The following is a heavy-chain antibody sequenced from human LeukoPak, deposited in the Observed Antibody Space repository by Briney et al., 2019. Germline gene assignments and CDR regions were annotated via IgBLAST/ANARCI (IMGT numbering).Heavy chain of an antibody. J-gene: IGHJ4*02. Sequence: GGSLRLSCAASGFTFTKYWMSWFRQAPGKGLEWVPNIKQDESEKNYVDSVKGRFTISRDNVKNSLYLQMNSLRAEDTAVYSCARVNDYDSGSLYRPIDYWGQGTLVTVSS. D-gene: IGHD3-10*01. V-gene: IGHV3-7*01. CDR3: ARVNDYDSGSLYRPIDY. CDR1: GFTFTKYW. CDR2: IKQDESEK.